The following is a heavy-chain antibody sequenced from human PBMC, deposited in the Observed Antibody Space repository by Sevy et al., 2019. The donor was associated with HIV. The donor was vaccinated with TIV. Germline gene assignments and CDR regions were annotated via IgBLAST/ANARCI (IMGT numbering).Heavy chain of an antibody. CDR3: ARVGDIVVVPAARDAFDI. V-gene: IGHV1-2*02. CDR1: GYTFTGYY. CDR2: INPNSGGT. J-gene: IGHJ3*02. Sequence: ASVKVSCKASGYTFTGYYMHWVRQAPGQGLEWMGWINPNSGGTNYAQKFQGRVTMTRDTSISTAYMELSRLRSDDTAVYYCARVGDIVVVPAARDAFDIWGQWTMVTVSS. D-gene: IGHD2-2*01.